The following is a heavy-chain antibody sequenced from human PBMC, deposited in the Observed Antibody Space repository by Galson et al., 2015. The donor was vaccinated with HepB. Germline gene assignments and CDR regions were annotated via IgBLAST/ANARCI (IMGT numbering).Heavy chain of an antibody. CDR1: GYTLTELS. J-gene: IGHJ4*02. CDR2: FDPEDGET. Sequence: SVKVSCKVSGYTLTELSMHWVRQAPGKGLEWMGGFDPEDGETIYAQKFQGRVTMTEDTSTDTAYMELSSLRSEDTAVYYCATDPYYGGGLDYWGQGTLVTVSS. CDR3: ATDPYYGGGLDY. D-gene: IGHD4-23*01. V-gene: IGHV1-24*01.